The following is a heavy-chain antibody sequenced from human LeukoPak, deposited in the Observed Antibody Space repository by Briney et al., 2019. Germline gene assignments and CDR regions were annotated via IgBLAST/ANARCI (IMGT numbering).Heavy chain of an antibody. V-gene: IGHV4-59*08. CDR1: GGYISSYY. Sequence: SETLSLTCTVSGGYISSYYWSWIRQPPGKGLEWIGYFYYSGSTNYNPSLKSRVTISVDTSKNQFSLKLSSVTAADTAVYYCARLRWELHYYYYYYMDVWGKGTTVTISS. D-gene: IGHD1-26*01. CDR3: ARLRWELHYYYYYYMDV. J-gene: IGHJ6*03. CDR2: FYYSGST.